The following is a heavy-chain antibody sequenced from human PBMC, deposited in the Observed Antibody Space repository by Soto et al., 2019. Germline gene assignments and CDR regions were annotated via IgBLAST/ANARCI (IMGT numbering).Heavy chain of an antibody. CDR2: ISSSSSYI. CDR1: GFTFSSYS. V-gene: IGHV3-21*01. D-gene: IGHD5-18*01. CDR3: ARDGRGYSYGTDY. Sequence: EVPLVESGGGLVKPGGSLRLSCAASGFTFSSYSMNWVRQAPGKGLEWVSSISSSSSYIYYADSVKGRFTISRDNAKNSRYLQMNSLRAEDTAVYYCARDGRGYSYGTDYWGQGTLVTVSS. J-gene: IGHJ4*02.